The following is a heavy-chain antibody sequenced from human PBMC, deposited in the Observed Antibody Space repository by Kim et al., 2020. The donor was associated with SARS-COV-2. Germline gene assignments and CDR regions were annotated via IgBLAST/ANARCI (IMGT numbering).Heavy chain of an antibody. CDR2: ISAYNGNT. Sequence: ASVKVSCKASGYTFTSYGISWVRQAPGQGLEWMGWISAYNGNTNYAQKLQGRVTMTTDTSTSTAYMELRSLRSDDTAVYYCARDTYYYGSGSYYGLNWFDPWGQGTLVTVSS. D-gene: IGHD3-10*01. CDR3: ARDTYYYGSGSYYGLNWFDP. CDR1: GYTFTSYG. V-gene: IGHV1-18*04. J-gene: IGHJ5*02.